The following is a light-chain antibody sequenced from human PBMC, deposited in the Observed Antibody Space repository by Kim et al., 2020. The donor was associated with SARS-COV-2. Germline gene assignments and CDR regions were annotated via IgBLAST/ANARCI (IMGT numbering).Light chain of an antibody. CDR2: WAS. V-gene: IGKV4-1*01. Sequence: DIVMTQSPDSLAVSLGERATINCKSSQSVLYSSNNKNYLAWYQQKPGQPPKLLIYWASTREPGVPDRFSGSGSGTDFTLTISNLQAEDVAVYYCQQYYSIPKTFGQGTKVDIK. CDR1: QSVLYSSNNKNY. J-gene: IGKJ1*01. CDR3: QQYYSIPKT.